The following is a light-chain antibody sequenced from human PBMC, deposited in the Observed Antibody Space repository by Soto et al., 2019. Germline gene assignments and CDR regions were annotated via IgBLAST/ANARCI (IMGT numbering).Light chain of an antibody. Sequence: VMTQSPATLSVSPGEGATLSCRASQTVSINLAWYQQKPGQAPRLLIYGASTRATGVPARFSGSGSGTEFALTISSLQSEDFVVYYCQQYNSWPLTFGQGTKVEI. CDR3: QQYNSWPLT. V-gene: IGKV3-15*01. J-gene: IGKJ1*01. CDR2: GAS. CDR1: QTVSIN.